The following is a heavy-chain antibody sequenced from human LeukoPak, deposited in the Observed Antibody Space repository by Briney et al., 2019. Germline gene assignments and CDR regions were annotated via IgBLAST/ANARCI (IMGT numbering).Heavy chain of an antibody. D-gene: IGHD3-22*01. J-gene: IGHJ6*02. CDR1: GFTFSSYW. CDR3: AKDLYYYDSGDYYYGMDV. CDR2: ISWNSGSI. Sequence: GGSLRLSCAASGFTFSSYWMHWVRQAPGKGLVWVSGISWNSGSISYADSVKGRFTISRDNAKNSLYLQMNSLRAEDTALYYCAKDLYYYDSGDYYYGMDVWGQGTTVTVSS. V-gene: IGHV3-9*01.